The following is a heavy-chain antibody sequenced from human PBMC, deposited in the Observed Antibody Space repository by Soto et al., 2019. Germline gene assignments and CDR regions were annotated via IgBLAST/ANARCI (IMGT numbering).Heavy chain of an antibody. CDR3: ATNQAGIAAAGTLYYFDY. J-gene: IGHJ4*02. Sequence: GASVKVSCKASGYTFTGYYMHWVRQAPGQGLEWMGWINPNSGGTNYAQKFQGRVTMTRDTSISTAYMELSRLRSDDTAVYYCATNQAGIAAAGTLYYFDYWGQGTLVTVSS. CDR2: INPNSGGT. D-gene: IGHD6-13*01. V-gene: IGHV1-2*02. CDR1: GYTFTGYY.